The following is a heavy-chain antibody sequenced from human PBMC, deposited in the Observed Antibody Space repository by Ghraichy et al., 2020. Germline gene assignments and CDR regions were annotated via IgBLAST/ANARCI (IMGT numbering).Heavy chain of an antibody. CDR1: GFTFSSYA. Sequence: GGSLRLSCAASGFTFSSYAMSWVRQAPGKGLEWVSAISGSGGSTYYADSVKGRFTISRDNSKNTLYLQMNSLRAEDTAVYYCASHQVAGTGVAAFDIWGQGTMVTVSS. D-gene: IGHD6-19*01. J-gene: IGHJ3*02. CDR3: ASHQVAGTGVAAFDI. V-gene: IGHV3-23*01. CDR2: ISGSGGST.